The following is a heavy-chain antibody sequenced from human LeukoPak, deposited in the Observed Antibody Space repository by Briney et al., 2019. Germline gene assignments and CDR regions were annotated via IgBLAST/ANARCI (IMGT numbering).Heavy chain of an antibody. Sequence: HPGGSLRLSCVGSGFTFSAYGMSWVRQAPGKGLESVSSISGSDGATSYADSVKGRFTISRDNSKNTLYLQMNSLRAEDTAVYYCAKDMRGVVLVPRACYFDSWGQGTLVTVSS. J-gene: IGHJ4*02. CDR2: ISGSDGAT. D-gene: IGHD2-8*02. V-gene: IGHV3-23*01. CDR1: GFTFSAYG. CDR3: AKDMRGVVLVPRACYFDS.